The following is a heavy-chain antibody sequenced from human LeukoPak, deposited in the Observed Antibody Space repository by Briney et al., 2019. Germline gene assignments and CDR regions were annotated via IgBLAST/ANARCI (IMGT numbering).Heavy chain of an antibody. CDR2: IYHSGTT. D-gene: IGHD5-18*01. CDR1: GGSISGYY. Sequence: SETLSLTCTVSGGSISGYYWSWIRQSPGKGLEWIGFIYHSGTTTYSPSLKSRVTISVDTSNSQFSLELSSVTAADTAVYYCARGWDTGYSYYGMDVWGQGTTVTVSS. V-gene: IGHV4-59*01. CDR3: ARGWDTGYSYYGMDV. J-gene: IGHJ6*02.